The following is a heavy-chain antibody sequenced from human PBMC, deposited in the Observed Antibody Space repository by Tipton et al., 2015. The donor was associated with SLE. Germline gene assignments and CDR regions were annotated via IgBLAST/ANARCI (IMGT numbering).Heavy chain of an antibody. J-gene: IGHJ5*02. CDR3: ARNPTFYCSGGSCYSPWFDP. CDR2: IAYSGGT. CDR1: GDSISGSPHY. D-gene: IGHD2-15*01. Sequence: TLSLTCTVSGDSISGSPHYWGWVRQPPGKGLEWLASIAYSGGTYYNPSLKSRVTISADTSKNQLSLRLSSATAADTAVYYCARNPTFYCSGGSCYSPWFDPWGQGTLVTVSS. V-gene: IGHV4-39*07.